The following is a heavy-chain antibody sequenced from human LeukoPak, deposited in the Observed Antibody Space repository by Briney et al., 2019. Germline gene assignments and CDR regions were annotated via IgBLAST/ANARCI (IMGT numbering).Heavy chain of an antibody. Sequence: GGSLRLSCAASGFTVSSNYMSWVRQAPGKGLEWVSVIYSGGSTYYADSVKDRFTISRDNSKNTLYLQMNSLRAEDTAVYYCASSSGSFPIDYWGQGTLVTVSS. V-gene: IGHV3-53*01. D-gene: IGHD1-26*01. CDR3: ASSSGSFPIDY. CDR1: GFTVSSNY. CDR2: IYSGGST. J-gene: IGHJ4*02.